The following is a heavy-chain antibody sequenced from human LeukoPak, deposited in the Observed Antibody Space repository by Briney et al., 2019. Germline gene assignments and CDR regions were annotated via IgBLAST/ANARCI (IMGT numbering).Heavy chain of an antibody. V-gene: IGHV4-34*01. J-gene: IGHJ4*02. D-gene: IGHD3-3*01. CDR3: ARASRDFGVVKVPYHFDY. CDR1: GGSFSGYY. Sequence: SETLSLTCAVYGGSFSGYYWSWIRQPPGKGLEWIGEINHSGSTNYNPSLKSRVTISVDTSKNQFSLKLSSVTAADTAVYYCARASRDFGVVKVPYHFDYWGQGTLVTVSS. CDR2: INHSGST.